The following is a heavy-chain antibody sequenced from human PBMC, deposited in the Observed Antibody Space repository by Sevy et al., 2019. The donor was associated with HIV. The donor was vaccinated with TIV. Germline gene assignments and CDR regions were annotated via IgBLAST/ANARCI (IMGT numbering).Heavy chain of an antibody. CDR1: GFSLSTSGVG. CDR3: SYNPFSCSGGSCYSSAFDI. CDR2: IYWNDEK. J-gene: IGHJ3*02. Sequence: SGPTLVNPTQTLTLTCTFSGFSLSTSGVGVGWIRQPPGKALEWLALIYWNDEKRYSPSLKSRLTITKDTSKNQVVLTMTNMDPVDTARYYCSYNPFSCSGGSCYSSAFDIWGQVTMVTVSS. V-gene: IGHV2-5*01. D-gene: IGHD2-15*01.